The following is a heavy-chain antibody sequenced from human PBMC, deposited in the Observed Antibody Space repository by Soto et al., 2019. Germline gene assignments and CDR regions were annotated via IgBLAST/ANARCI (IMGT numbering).Heavy chain of an antibody. D-gene: IGHD3-3*01. Sequence: ITLNESGPTVVRPTETLTLTCRFSGFSLTTSVVGVGWIRQSPGKAPEWLALIYWDDDKRYSASLKSRLTITKDTSKNQVVLTVSDLDPTDTATYYCAHRVLRTVFGLVTTTAIYFDFWGQGTLVAVSS. V-gene: IGHV2-5*02. CDR2: IYWDDDK. J-gene: IGHJ4*02. CDR1: GFSLTTSVVG. CDR3: AHRVLRTVFGLVTTTAIYFDF.